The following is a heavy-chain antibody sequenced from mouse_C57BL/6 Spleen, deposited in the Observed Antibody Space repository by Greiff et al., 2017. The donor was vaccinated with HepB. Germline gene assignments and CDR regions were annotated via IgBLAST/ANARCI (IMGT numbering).Heavy chain of an antibody. J-gene: IGHJ4*01. D-gene: IGHD2-3*01. CDR1: GFSFNTYA. V-gene: IGHV10-1*01. Sequence: DVKLVESGGGLVQPKGSLKLSCAASGFSFNTYAMNWVRQAPGKGLEWVARIRSKSNNYATYYADSVKDRFTISRDDSESMLYLQMNNLKTEDTAMYYCVITWGDGYSFIDYWGQGTSVTVSS. CDR2: IRSKSNNYAT. CDR3: VITWGDGYSFIDY.